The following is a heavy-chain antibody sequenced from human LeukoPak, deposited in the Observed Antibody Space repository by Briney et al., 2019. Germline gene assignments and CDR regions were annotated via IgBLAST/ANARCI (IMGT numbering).Heavy chain of an antibody. V-gene: IGHV3-30*04. CDR1: GFTFSSYA. CDR2: ISYDGSNK. J-gene: IGHJ4*02. D-gene: IGHD2-15*01. Sequence: GRSLRLSCAASGFTFSSYAMHWVRQAPGKGLEWVAVISYDGSNKYYADSVKGRFTISRDNSKNTLYLQMNSLRAEDTAVYYCARDLLSFLVVVVAATPCFDYWGQGTLVTVSS. CDR3: ARDLLSFLVVVVAATPCFDY.